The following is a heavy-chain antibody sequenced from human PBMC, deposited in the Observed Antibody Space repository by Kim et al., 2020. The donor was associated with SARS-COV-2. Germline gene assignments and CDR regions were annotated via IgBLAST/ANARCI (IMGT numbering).Heavy chain of an antibody. Sequence: GGSLRLSCVASGFTFSNYVLHWVRQAPGKGLEWVSGIVGSGDYTSYADSVKGRFSISRDNSKNTLNLQMNSLRVEDTATYYCALVGSGSYFFDFWGPGT. CDR2: IVGSGDYT. V-gene: IGHV3-23*01. CDR1: GFTFSNYV. D-gene: IGHD3-10*01. J-gene: IGHJ4*02. CDR3: ALVGSGSYFFDF.